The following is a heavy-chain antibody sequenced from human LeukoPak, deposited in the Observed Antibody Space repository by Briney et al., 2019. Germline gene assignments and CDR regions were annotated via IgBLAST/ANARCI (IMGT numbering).Heavy chain of an antibody. Sequence: ASGQVSCQASGYTFPSYDIKWVRPATGQGLGGMGLINPNRGKTGYAQKFQGRLTMTRKTSINTAYMELSSLRSVDTAVYYCARGNDILTGFGYWGQGTLVTVSS. CDR3: ARGNDILTGFGY. D-gene: IGHD3-9*01. CDR2: INPNRGKT. V-gene: IGHV1-8*01. J-gene: IGHJ4*02. CDR1: GYTFPSYD.